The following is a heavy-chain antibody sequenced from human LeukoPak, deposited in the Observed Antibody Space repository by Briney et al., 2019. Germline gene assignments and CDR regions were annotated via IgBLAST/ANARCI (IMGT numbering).Heavy chain of an antibody. CDR1: GYTFTSYA. Sequence: ASVKVSCKASGYTFTSYAMHWVRQAPGQRLEWMGWINAGNGNTKYSQKFQGWVTMTRDTSISTAYMELSRLRSDDTAVYYCARDESYDSSGYYNYWGQGTLVTVSS. D-gene: IGHD3-22*01. CDR2: INAGNGNT. J-gene: IGHJ4*02. CDR3: ARDESYDSSGYYNY. V-gene: IGHV1-3*01.